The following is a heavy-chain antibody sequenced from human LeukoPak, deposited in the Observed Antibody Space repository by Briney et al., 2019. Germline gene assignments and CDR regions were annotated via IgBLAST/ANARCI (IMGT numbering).Heavy chain of an antibody. Sequence: SETLSLTCTVSGGSISSGGYYWSWIRQHPGKGLEWIRYIYYSGSTYYNPSLKSRVTISVDKSKNQFSLKLSSVTAADTPVYYCARGLGYCSGGSCYVSWFDPWGQGTLVTVSS. V-gene: IGHV4-31*03. CDR3: ARGLGYCSGGSCYVSWFDP. CDR2: IYYSGST. CDR1: GGSISSGGYY. D-gene: IGHD2-15*01. J-gene: IGHJ5*02.